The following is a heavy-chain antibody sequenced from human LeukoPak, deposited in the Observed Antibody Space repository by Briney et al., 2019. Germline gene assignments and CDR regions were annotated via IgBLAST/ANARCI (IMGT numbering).Heavy chain of an antibody. CDR1: GFIFDDYG. D-gene: IGHD6-19*01. CDR3: AKSASGWYKRVGYFDL. Sequence: PGGSLRLSCAASGFIFDDYGMSWVRQAPGKGLEWVSAISGSGGSTYYADSVKGRFTISRDNSKSTLYLQMNSLRAEDTAVYYCAKSASGWYKRVGYFDLWGRGTLVTVSS. CDR2: ISGSGGST. J-gene: IGHJ2*01. V-gene: IGHV3-23*01.